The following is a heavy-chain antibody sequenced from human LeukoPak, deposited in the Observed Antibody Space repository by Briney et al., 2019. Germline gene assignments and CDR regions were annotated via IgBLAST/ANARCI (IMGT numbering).Heavy chain of an antibody. CDR2: ISASGGST. CDR1: GFTLSSYA. Sequence: GGSLRLSCAASGFTLSSYAMSWVRQAPGKGLEWVSSISASGGSTNYADSVKGRFTISRDSSKNTVYLQMNSLGAEDTAVYYCAKVMKGSERLTMVRGVIIKTAGLYYMDVWGKGTTVTVSS. D-gene: IGHD3-10*01. V-gene: IGHV3-23*01. CDR3: AKVMKGSERLTMVRGVIIKTAGLYYMDV. J-gene: IGHJ6*03.